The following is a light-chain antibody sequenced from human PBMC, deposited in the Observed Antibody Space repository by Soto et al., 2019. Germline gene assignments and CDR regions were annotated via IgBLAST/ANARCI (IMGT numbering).Light chain of an antibody. V-gene: IGKV3-20*01. J-gene: IGKJ1*01. CDR1: QSVSSSY. Sequence: EIVLTQSPGTLSLSPGERATLSCRASQSVSSSYLAWYQQKPGQAPRLLIYGASSRATGIPDRFSGSGSGTDFTLTISRLEPEEFAVYYCQQYGSSPWTGGQGTKVEIK. CDR2: GAS. CDR3: QQYGSSPWT.